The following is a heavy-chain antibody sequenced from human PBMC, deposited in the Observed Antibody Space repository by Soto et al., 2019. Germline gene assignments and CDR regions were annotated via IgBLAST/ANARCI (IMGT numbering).Heavy chain of an antibody. CDR2: IIPIFGTA. CDR1: GGTFSSYA. V-gene: IGHV1-69*13. CDR3: ARGAVLTGYYGYYYGMDV. J-gene: IGHJ6*02. D-gene: IGHD3-9*01. Sequence: SVKVSCKASGGTFSSYAISWVRQAPGQGLEWMGGIIPIFGTANYAQKFQGRVTITADESTSTAYMELSSLRSEDTAVYYCARGAVLTGYYGYYYGMDVWGQGTTVTAP.